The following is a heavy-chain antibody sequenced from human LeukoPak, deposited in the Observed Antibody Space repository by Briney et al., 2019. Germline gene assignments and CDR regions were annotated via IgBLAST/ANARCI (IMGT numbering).Heavy chain of an antibody. J-gene: IGHJ4*02. D-gene: IGHD2-8*02. CDR1: GFIFKTYA. CDR3: VKGQEVVYAPTFDY. Sequence: GSLRLSCAASGFIFKTYAMHWVRQAPGKGLQYVASLGISGISTYYAESVQGRFTISRDNFKNTLYLQMSSVRAEDTAVYYCVKGQEVVYAPTFDYWGQGTLVTVSS. CDR2: LGISGIST. V-gene: IGHV3-64D*06.